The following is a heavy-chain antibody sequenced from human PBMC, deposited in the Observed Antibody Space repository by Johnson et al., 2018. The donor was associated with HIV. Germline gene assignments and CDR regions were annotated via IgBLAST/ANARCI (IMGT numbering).Heavy chain of an antibody. Sequence: QVHLVESGGGVVQPGGSLRLSCAASGFAFSNYGLHWVRQSPGRGLEWVAFIRYDESDKYYADSVKGRFTMSRDNSKNTVYLQMNSLRVEDTAVYYCTKDGQPYYNFWSASPDVFDIWGQGTMVSVSS. CDR2: IRYDESDK. CDR1: GFAFSNYG. J-gene: IGHJ3*02. V-gene: IGHV3-30*02. D-gene: IGHD3-3*01. CDR3: TKDGQPYYNFWSASPDVFDI.